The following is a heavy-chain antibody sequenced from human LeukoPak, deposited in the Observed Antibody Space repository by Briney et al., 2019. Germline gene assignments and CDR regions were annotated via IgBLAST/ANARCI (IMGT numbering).Heavy chain of an antibody. CDR2: VSYDGSNK. CDR1: GITFNNFA. Sequence: GGSLRLSCAPSGITFNNFAFHWVRQPPGKGLEWVAAVSYDGSNKYYADSVRGRLTISRDNSKNTLYLQMNSLRAEDTAVYYCARAGRADGDYHYFDYWGQGTLVTVSS. D-gene: IGHD4-17*01. CDR3: ARAGRADGDYHYFDY. J-gene: IGHJ4*02. V-gene: IGHV3-30-3*01.